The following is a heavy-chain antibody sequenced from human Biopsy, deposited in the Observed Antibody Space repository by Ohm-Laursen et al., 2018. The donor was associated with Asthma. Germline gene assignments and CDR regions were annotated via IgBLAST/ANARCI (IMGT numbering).Heavy chain of an antibody. D-gene: IGHD3-10*01. V-gene: IGHV3-7*01. CDR3: AREVVWFRELGGLDV. CDR1: GFTFGNFW. J-gene: IGHJ6*02. CDR2: INGDGSQK. Sequence: SLRLSCAASGFTFGNFWMSWGRQTPGKGLEWVATINGDGSQKSYVDSVTGRFTISRDNSKNSLHLEMNSLRVEDTAVYYCAREVVWFRELGGLDVWGHGTTVTVS.